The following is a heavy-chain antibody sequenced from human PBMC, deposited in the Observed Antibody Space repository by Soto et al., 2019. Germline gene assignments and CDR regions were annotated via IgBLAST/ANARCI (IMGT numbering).Heavy chain of an antibody. CDR3: ARASYNWNHFDY. Sequence: SETLSLTCAVSGGSLSSSNCWRWVRQPPGKGLEWIGEIYHSGSTNYNPSLKSRVTISVDKSKNQFSLKLSSVTAADTAVYYCARASYNWNHFDYWGQGTLVTVSS. CDR1: GGSLSSSNC. CDR2: IYHSGST. V-gene: IGHV4-4*02. J-gene: IGHJ4*02. D-gene: IGHD1-1*01.